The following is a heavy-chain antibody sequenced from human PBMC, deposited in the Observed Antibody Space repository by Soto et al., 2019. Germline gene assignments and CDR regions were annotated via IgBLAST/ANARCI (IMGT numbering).Heavy chain of an antibody. V-gene: IGHV2-5*02. CDR1: GFSLTTSGVG. J-gene: IGHJ4*02. CDR2: IYWDDDK. Sequence: QITLKESGPPLVKPTQTLTLTCTFSGFSLTTSGVGVGWIRQPPGKALEWLALIYWDDDKRYSPPLESRLTVTKDTSKNQVVHTMTNMDPVDTATYYGAHRPIYGSGSHFDYWGQGTLVTVSS. D-gene: IGHD3-10*01. CDR3: AHRPIYGSGSHFDY.